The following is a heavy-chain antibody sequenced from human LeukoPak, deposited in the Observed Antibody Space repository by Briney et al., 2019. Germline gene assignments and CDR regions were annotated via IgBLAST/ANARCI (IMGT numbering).Heavy chain of an antibody. CDR3: ASFYCSGGSCYQYFSYYYMDV. CDR1: GGSISSRSYY. CDR2: IYYSGST. D-gene: IGHD2-15*01. Sequence: SETLSLICTVSGGSISSRSYYWGWIRQPPGKGLGWIGSIYYSGSTYYNPSLQSRVTISVDTSKNQFSLKLNSVTAADTAVYYCASFYCSGGSCYQYFSYYYMDVWGKGTTVTISS. V-gene: IGHV4-39*01. J-gene: IGHJ6*03.